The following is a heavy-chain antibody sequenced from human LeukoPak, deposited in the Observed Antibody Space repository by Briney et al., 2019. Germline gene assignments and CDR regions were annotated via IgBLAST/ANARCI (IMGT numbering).Heavy chain of an antibody. D-gene: IGHD3-22*01. J-gene: IGHJ3*02. CDR3: TRHGGRDYYDSSEDAFDI. CDR1: GFTFSGSA. CDR2: IRSKAHSYAT. V-gene: IGHV3-73*01. Sequence: GGSLRLSCAASGFTFSGSAMHWVRQASGKGLEWVGRIRSKAHSYATAYAASVKGRFTISRDDSKNTAYLQMNSLKTEDTAVYYCTRHGGRDYYDSSEDAFDIWGQGTMVIVSS.